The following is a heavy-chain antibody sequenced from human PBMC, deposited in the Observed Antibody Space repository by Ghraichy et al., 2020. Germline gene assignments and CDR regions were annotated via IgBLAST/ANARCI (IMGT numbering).Heavy chain of an antibody. CDR2: IYYSGTT. CDR3: ASLVKGVIISYYFDY. Sequence: SQTLSLTCTVSGGSISSTNYYWVWIRQPPGMGLEWTGTIYYSGTTYYNPSLKSRLTMSVDTSKNQFSLKLSSVTAADTAVYYCASLVKGVIISYYFDYWGQGTLVTVSS. D-gene: IGHD3-10*01. J-gene: IGHJ4*02. CDR1: GGSISSTNYY. V-gene: IGHV4-39*01.